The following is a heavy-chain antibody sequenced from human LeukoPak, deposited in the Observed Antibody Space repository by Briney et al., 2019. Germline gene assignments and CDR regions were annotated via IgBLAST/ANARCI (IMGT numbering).Heavy chain of an antibody. CDR1: GGSISSGGYY. Sequence: SPSETLSLTCTVSGGSISSGGYYWSWIRQPPGKGLEWIGYIYHSGSTYYNPSLKSRVTVSVDRSKNQFSLKLSSVTAADTAVYYCARVTLPAAIPQEWYWGQGTLVTVS. D-gene: IGHD2-2*02. CDR2: IYHSGST. J-gene: IGHJ4*02. CDR3: ARVTLPAAIPQEWY. V-gene: IGHV4-30-2*01.